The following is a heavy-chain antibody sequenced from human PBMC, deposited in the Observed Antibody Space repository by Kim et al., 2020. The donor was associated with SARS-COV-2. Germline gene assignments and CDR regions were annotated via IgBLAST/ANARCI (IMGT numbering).Heavy chain of an antibody. CDR1: GGSISSYY. D-gene: IGHD3-22*01. J-gene: IGHJ6*02. Sequence: SETLSLTCTVSGGSISSYYWSWIRQPPGKGLEWIGYIYYSGSTNYNPSLKSRVTISVDTSKNQFSLKLSSVTAADTAVYYCARVFDSSGYYRAYYYGMDVWGQGTTVTVSS. CDR3: ARVFDSSGYYRAYYYGMDV. V-gene: IGHV4-59*01. CDR2: IYYSGST.